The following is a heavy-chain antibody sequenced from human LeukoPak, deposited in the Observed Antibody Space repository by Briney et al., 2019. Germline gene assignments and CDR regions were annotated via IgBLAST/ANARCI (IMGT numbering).Heavy chain of an antibody. J-gene: IGHJ4*02. Sequence: SVKVSCKASGGTFSSYAISWVRQAPGQGLEWMGRIIPILGIANYAQKFQGRVTMTRDTSISTAYMELSRLRSDDTAVYYCARAPSIAARRTDYWGQGTLVTVSS. CDR2: IIPILGIA. CDR1: GGTFSSYA. CDR3: ARAPSIAARRTDY. D-gene: IGHD6-6*01. V-gene: IGHV1-69*04.